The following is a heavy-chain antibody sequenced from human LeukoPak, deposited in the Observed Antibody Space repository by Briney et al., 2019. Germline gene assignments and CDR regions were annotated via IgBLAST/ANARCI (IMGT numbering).Heavy chain of an antibody. Sequence: ASVKVSCKASGYTFTSYDINWVRQATGQGLEWMGWMNPISGNTGYAQKFQGRVTMTRDTSISTAYMELSRLRSDDTAVYYCASPRGGYSYGPIDYWGQGTLVTVSS. J-gene: IGHJ4*02. V-gene: IGHV1-8*02. CDR2: MNPISGNT. CDR3: ASPRGGYSYGPIDY. D-gene: IGHD5-18*01. CDR1: GYTFTSYD.